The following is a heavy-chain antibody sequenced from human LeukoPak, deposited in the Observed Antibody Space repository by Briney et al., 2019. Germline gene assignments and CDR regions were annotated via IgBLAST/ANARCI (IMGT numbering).Heavy chain of an antibody. D-gene: IGHD3-22*01. J-gene: IGHJ4*02. CDR1: GGSISSYY. V-gene: IGHV4-59*12. CDR3: ARLSLSMIVFG. CDR2: LYNTGSS. Sequence: SETLSLTCTVSGGSISSYYWSWIRQPPGKGLEWIGYLYNTGSSNYNPSLESRVTMSVDTSKSQFSLKLSSVTAADTAMYYCARLSLSMIVFGWGQGTLVTVSS.